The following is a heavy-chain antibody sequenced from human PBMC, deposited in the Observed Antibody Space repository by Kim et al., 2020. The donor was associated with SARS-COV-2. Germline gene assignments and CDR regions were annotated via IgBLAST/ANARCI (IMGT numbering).Heavy chain of an antibody. CDR3: AKDNGGYSYGLEWFDP. J-gene: IGHJ5*02. V-gene: IGHV3-23*01. D-gene: IGHD5-18*01. CDR1: GFTFSSYA. Sequence: GGSLRLSCAASGFTFSSYAMSWVRQAPGKGLEWVSAISGSGGSTYYADSVKGRFTISRDNSKNTLYLQMNSLRAEDTAVYYCAKDNGGYSYGLEWFDPWGQGTLVTVSS. CDR2: ISGSGGST.